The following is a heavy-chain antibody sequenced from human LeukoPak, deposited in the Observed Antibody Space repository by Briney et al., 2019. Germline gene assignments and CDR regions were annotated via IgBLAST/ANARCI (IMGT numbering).Heavy chain of an antibody. CDR3: ARAADIVVVPAATPLGY. CDR2: INPSGGST. D-gene: IGHD2-2*01. Sequence: ASVKVSCKASGYTFTSYYMHWVRQAPGQGLEWMGIINPSGGSTSYAQKFQGRVTMTRDTSTSTVYMELSSLRSEDTAVYYCARAADIVVVPAATPLGYWGQGTLVTVSS. J-gene: IGHJ4*02. V-gene: IGHV1-46*01. CDR1: GYTFTSYY.